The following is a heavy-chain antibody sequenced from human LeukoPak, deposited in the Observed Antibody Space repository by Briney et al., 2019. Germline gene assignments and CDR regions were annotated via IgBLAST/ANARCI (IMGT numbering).Heavy chain of an antibody. V-gene: IGHV1-2*06. CDR2: INPNSGGT. D-gene: IGHD5-12*01. CDR1: GYTFTGYY. CDR3: ARALQRLNLFKSDAFDI. Sequence: GASVKVSCKASGYTFTGYYMHWVRQAPGQGLEWMGRINPNSGGTNYAQKFQGRVAMTGDTSISTAYMELSRLRSDDTAVYYCARALQRLNLFKSDAFDIWGQGTMVTVSS. J-gene: IGHJ3*02.